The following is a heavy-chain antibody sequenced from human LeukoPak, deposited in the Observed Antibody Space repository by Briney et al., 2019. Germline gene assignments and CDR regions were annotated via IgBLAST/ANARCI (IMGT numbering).Heavy chain of an antibody. CDR2: IYDSGST. V-gene: IGHV4-30-4*01. J-gene: IGHJ3*02. D-gene: IGHD2-15*01. Sequence: SQTLSLACTVSGASIRSGDYYWSWIRQPPGKGLEWIGYIYDSGSTYYNPSLKSRITISVDTSENRFSLKLSSVTATDTAVYYCARDCSGGSCYGAFDIWGQGTMVTVSS. CDR1: GASIRSGDYY. CDR3: ARDCSGGSCYGAFDI.